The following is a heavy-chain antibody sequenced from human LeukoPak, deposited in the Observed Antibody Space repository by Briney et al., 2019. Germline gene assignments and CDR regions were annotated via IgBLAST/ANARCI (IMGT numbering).Heavy chain of an antibody. CDR3: ATQYYDIPRGAFDI. CDR1: GGSISSGSYY. CDR2: IHTSGST. Sequence: SETLSLTCTVSGGSISSGSYYWSWIRQPAGKGLEWIGRIHTSGSTNYNPSLKSRVTISVDTSKNQFSLKLSSVTAADTAVYYCATQYYDIPRGAFDIWGQGTMVTVSS. V-gene: IGHV4-61*02. D-gene: IGHD3-9*01. J-gene: IGHJ3*02.